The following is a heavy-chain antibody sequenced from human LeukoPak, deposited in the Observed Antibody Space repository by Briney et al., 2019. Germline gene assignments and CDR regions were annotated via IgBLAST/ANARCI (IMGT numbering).Heavy chain of an antibody. D-gene: IGHD5-18*01. CDR1: GFTFDDYG. J-gene: IGHJ5*02. CDR3: ARDRGVDTAMVNWFDP. Sequence: GGSLRLSCAASGFTFDDYGMSWVRQAPGKGLEWVSGINWNGGSTGYADSVKGRFTISRDNAKNSLYLQMNSLRAEDTALYYCARDRGVDTAMVNWFDPWGQGTLVTVSS. V-gene: IGHV3-20*04. CDR2: INWNGGST.